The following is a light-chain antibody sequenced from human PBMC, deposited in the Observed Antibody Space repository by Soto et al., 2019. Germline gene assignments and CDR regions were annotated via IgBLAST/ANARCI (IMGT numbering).Light chain of an antibody. CDR3: QQFNSYPIT. J-gene: IGKJ5*01. V-gene: IGKV1-9*01. CDR1: QSISTY. Sequence: DIQMTQSPSSLSASVGDRVTITCLASQSISTYLNWYQQKPGKAPKLLIYAAYTLQSGVPSRFSGSGSGTEFTLTISSLQPEDFATYYCQQFNSYPITFGQGTRLEIK. CDR2: AAY.